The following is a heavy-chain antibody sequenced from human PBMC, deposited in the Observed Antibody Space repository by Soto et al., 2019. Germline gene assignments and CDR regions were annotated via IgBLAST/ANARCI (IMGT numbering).Heavy chain of an antibody. V-gene: IGHV4-4*02. CDR2: IHQSGST. CDR1: GSSISGVTC. CDR3: ARDQGSHPGD. Sequence: QLRFKESGPGLLRPSGPWSPTGPVLGSSISGVTCGGGARQPPGKGLEWFGEIHQSGSTNYNPSLKSRATMSVVPSKDLFSLTLNSVTAADTAFYYCARDQGSHPGDWGQGTLVSVSS. J-gene: IGHJ4*02. D-gene: IGHD6-13*01.